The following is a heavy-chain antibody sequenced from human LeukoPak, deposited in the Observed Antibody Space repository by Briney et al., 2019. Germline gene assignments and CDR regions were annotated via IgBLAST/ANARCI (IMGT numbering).Heavy chain of an antibody. CDR3: AREVIATAGYDY. CDR1: GGSISSTNW. Sequence: KPSETLSLTCGVSGGSISSTNWWSWVRQPPGQGLEWIGYIYYSGSTSYNPSLKSRVTISVDTSKNQFSLRLSSVTAADTAVYYCAREVIATAGYDYWGQGTLVTVSS. J-gene: IGHJ4*02. D-gene: IGHD6-13*01. CDR2: IYYSGST. V-gene: IGHV4-4*02.